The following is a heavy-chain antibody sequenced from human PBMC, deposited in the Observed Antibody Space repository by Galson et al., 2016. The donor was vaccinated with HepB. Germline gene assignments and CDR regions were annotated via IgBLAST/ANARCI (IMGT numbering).Heavy chain of an antibody. Sequence: SETLSLTCSVSGGSISSSSYHWGWIRQPPGKGLAWIGTIYYSGSTSYNPSLKSRVTISEDTSNNQFSLKLTSVTAADTAVYYCARVAGNPGRTAYYDYWGLGTLVTVSS. CDR2: IYYSGST. CDR1: GGSISSSSYH. J-gene: IGHJ4*02. V-gene: IGHV4-39*07. CDR3: ARVAGNPGRTAYYDY. D-gene: IGHD4-23*01.